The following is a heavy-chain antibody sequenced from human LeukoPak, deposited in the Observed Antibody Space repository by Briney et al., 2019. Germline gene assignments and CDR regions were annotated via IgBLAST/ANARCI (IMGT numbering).Heavy chain of an antibody. CDR2: IYYSGRT. CDR3: ARHFHHMDPSGWNQGWFDT. Sequence: SETLSLTCTVSDDFIRSNNYYWGWVRQPPGKGLEWIGSIYYSGRTYHNPSLKSRVTISVDTSKNHFSLELSSVSAEDTAVYYCARHFHHMDPSGWNQGWFDTWGQGTLVTVSS. CDR1: DDFIRSNNYY. D-gene: IGHD6-19*01. V-gene: IGHV4-39*01. J-gene: IGHJ5*02.